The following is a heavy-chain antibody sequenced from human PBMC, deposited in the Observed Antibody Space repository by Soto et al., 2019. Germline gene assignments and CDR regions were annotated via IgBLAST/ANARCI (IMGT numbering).Heavy chain of an antibody. CDR2: INPNTGGA. D-gene: IGHD6-25*01. J-gene: IGHJ4*02. CDR1: GYAFTGYY. Sequence: ASVKVSCKXSGYAFTGYYIHWVRQAPGQGLECMGWINPNTGGAEYVQKFQGRVSMTRDTSINTAYLQLNSLRSDDAAVYYCARLHSGAFDYWGQGTLVTVSS. V-gene: IGHV1-2*02. CDR3: ARLHSGAFDY.